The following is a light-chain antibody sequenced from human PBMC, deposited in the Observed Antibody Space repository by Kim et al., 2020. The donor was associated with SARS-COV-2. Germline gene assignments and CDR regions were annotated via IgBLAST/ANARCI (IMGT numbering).Light chain of an antibody. CDR3: QSYDSSLNGVI. J-gene: IGLJ2*01. V-gene: IGLV1-40*01. CDR2: GNR. Sequence: QSVLTQPPSVSGAPGQRVTISCIGNSFNIGAGYDVHWYQQLPRTAPKLLIYGNRNRPSGVPDRISGSKSATSASLDITGLQAEDEADYYCQSYDSSLNGVIFGGGTQLTVL. CDR1: SFNIGAGYD.